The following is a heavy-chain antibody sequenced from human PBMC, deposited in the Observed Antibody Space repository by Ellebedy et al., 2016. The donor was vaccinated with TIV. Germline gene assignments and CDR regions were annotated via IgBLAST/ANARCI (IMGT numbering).Heavy chain of an antibody. Sequence: GESLKISCAASGFTFSTYTFHWVRQPPGKGLEWVALVSSDGNSQFYADSVKGRFTISRDNSNNTLYLQMNSLRAEDTAVYYCAREGEIVGAKYTFDHWGQGTLVIVSS. V-gene: IGHV3-30*04. J-gene: IGHJ4*02. CDR2: VSSDGNSQ. CDR3: AREGEIVGAKYTFDH. CDR1: GFTFSTYT. D-gene: IGHD1-26*01.